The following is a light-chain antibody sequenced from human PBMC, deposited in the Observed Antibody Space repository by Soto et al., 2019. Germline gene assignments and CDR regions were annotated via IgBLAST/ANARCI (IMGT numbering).Light chain of an antibody. CDR2: LEGSGSY. V-gene: IGLV4-60*02. J-gene: IGLJ3*02. CDR1: SGHSSYI. Sequence: QPVLTQSSSASASLGSSVKLTCTLSSGHSSYIIAWHQQQPGKAPRYLMKLEGSGSYNKGSGVPDRFSGSSSGADRYFTISNLQFEDEADYYCETWDGNTRVFGGGTKLTVL. CDR3: ETWDGNTRV.